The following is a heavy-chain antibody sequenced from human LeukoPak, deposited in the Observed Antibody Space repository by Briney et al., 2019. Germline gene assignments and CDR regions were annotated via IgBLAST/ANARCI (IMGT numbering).Heavy chain of an antibody. CDR3: ARSRGSGYYTTNFDY. V-gene: IGHV1-69*06. CDR1: GGTFSSYA. CDR2: IIPIFGTA. Sequence: GASVKVSCKASGGTFSSYAISWVRQAPGQGLEWMGGIIPIFGTANYAQKFQGRVTITADKSTSTVYMELSSLRSEDTAVYYCARSRGSGYYTTNFDYWGQGTLVTVSS. D-gene: IGHD3-3*01. J-gene: IGHJ4*02.